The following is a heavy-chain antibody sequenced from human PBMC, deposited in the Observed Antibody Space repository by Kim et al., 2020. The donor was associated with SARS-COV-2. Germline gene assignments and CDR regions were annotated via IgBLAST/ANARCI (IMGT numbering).Heavy chain of an antibody. CDR3: VKEAAFTTIAADYYFD. V-gene: IGHV3-30*04. D-gene: IGHD3-22*01. CDR2: VSYDGRNT. CDR1: GFTFSNYA. Sequence: GGSLRLSCVASGFTFSNYAMHWVRQAPDKGLEWVRIVSYDGRNTKYAGSMEGRFTISRDNSKNTLFLQMNSLRTEDTALYYCVKEAAFTTIAADYYFD. J-gene: IGHJ4*01.